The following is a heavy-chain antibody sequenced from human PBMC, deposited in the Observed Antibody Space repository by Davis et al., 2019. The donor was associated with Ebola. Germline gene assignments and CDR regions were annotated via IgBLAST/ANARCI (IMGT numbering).Heavy chain of an antibody. CDR1: GYTFTGYY. CDR3: ARGGISMTVVPRDYYHGLDV. V-gene: IGHV1-2*06. Sequence: AASVKVSCKASGYTFTGYYLHWVRQAPGQGLEWMGRINPNTGGTYYAQKFQVRVTMTRDTSIITAYMELSRLRSDDTAVYYCARGGISMTVVPRDYYHGLDVWGQGTTVTVSS. CDR2: INPNTGGT. D-gene: IGHD3-22*01. J-gene: IGHJ6*02.